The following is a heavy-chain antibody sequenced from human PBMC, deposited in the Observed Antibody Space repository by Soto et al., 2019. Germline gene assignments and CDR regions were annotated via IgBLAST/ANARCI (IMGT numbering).Heavy chain of an antibody. CDR3: ARELEYCSNGVCYPYFDS. J-gene: IGHJ4*02. Sequence: EVQLEESGGGLVQPGGSLRLSCAASGFSFRSYSMNWVRQAPGKGLEWLSDISSSSYTIYSADSVKGRFTISRDNAKNSLYLQMDSLRAEDTAVYYCARELEYCSNGVCYPYFDSWGQGTLVTVSS. CDR1: GFSFRSYS. CDR2: ISSSSYTI. V-gene: IGHV3-48*04. D-gene: IGHD2-8*01.